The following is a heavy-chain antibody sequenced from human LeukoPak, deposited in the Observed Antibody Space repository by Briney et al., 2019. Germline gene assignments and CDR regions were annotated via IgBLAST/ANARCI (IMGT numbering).Heavy chain of an antibody. Sequence: ASVKVSCKASGYTFTSYYMHWVRQAPGQGLEWMGIINPSGGSTSYAQKFQGRVTMTRDTSTSTVYMELSSLRSEDTAVYYCARAYDFWSGYYGRLDYWGQGTLVTVSS. D-gene: IGHD3-3*01. CDR3: ARAYDFWSGYYGRLDY. CDR2: INPSGGST. CDR1: GYTFTSYY. J-gene: IGHJ4*02. V-gene: IGHV1-46*01.